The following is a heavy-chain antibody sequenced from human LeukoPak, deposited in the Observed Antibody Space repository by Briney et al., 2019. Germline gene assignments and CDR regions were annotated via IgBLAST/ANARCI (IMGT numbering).Heavy chain of an antibody. Sequence: SVKVSCKASGGTFSSYAISWVRQAPGQGLEWMGGIIPIFGTANYAQKFQGRVTITADESTSTAYMELSSLRSEDTAVYYCARGNSGSYLDAFDIWGQGTMVTVSS. V-gene: IGHV1-69*13. J-gene: IGHJ3*02. CDR1: GGTFSSYA. CDR2: IIPIFGTA. CDR3: ARGNSGSYLDAFDI. D-gene: IGHD1-26*01.